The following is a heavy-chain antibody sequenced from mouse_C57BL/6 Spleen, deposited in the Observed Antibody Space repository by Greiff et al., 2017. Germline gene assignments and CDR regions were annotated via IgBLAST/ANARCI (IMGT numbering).Heavy chain of an antibody. Sequence: QVQLKQPGAELVMPGASVKLSCKASGYTFTSYWMHWVKQRPGQGLEWIGEIDPSDSYTNYSQKFKGKSTLTVDKSSSTAYMQLSSLTSEDSAVYYCASLNPYFDVWGTGTTVTVSS. CDR3: ASLNPYFDV. D-gene: IGHD2-4*01. V-gene: IGHV1-69*01. CDR2: IDPSDSYT. CDR1: GYTFTSYW. J-gene: IGHJ1*03.